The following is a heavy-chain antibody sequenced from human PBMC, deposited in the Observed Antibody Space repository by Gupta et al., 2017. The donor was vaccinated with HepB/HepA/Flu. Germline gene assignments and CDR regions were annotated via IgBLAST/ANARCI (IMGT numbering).Heavy chain of an antibody. D-gene: IGHD5-18*01. CDR3: EKDLGYSYGSNWFDP. Sequence: QVQLVESGGGVVQPGRSLRLSCAASGFTFSRYGMYWVRQTPGKGLEWVAVISYDGRNKYYADSVKGRFTISRDNSKNTLYLQMNSLRAEDTAVYYCEKDLGYSYGSNWFDPWGQGTLVTVSA. V-gene: IGHV3-30*18. J-gene: IGHJ5*02. CDR1: GFTFSRYG. CDR2: ISYDGRNK.